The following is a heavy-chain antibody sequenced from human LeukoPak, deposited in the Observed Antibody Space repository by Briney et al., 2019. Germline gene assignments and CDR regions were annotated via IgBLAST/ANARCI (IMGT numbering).Heavy chain of an antibody. J-gene: IGHJ6*02. D-gene: IGHD6-13*01. CDR2: IKQDGSER. CDR1: GFTFSSYW. Sequence: GGSLRLSCAASGFTFSSYWMSWVRQAPGKGLEWVANIKQDGSERYYVDSVKGRFTISRDNAKNSLYLQMNSLRAEDTAVYYCARTHYSSPVDVWGQGTTVTVSS. V-gene: IGHV3-7*01. CDR3: ARTHYSSPVDV.